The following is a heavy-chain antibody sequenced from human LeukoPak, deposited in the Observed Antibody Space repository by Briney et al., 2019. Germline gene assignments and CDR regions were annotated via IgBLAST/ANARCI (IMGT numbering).Heavy chain of an antibody. D-gene: IGHD2-15*01. CDR2: ISGSGDNT. CDR1: GFTFSSYA. J-gene: IGHJ4*02. CDR3: AKGRSVVGTTAEFDY. Sequence: GGSLRLSCAASGFTFSSYAMSWVRQVPGKGLEWVSVISGSGDNTYYTDSVRGRFTISRDNSKNTVYLQMNSLRAEDTAVYYCAKGRSVVGTTAEFDYWGQGTLVTVSS. V-gene: IGHV3-23*01.